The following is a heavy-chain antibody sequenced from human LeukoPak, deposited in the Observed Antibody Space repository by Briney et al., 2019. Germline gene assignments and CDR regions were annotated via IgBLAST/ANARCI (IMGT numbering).Heavy chain of an antibody. CDR1: GFTFSSYS. CDR3: ARGNYYDSSGYYRTVDY. CDR2: ISSSSSYI. Sequence: GGSLRLSCAASGFTFSSYSMNWVRQAPGKGLEWVSSISSSSSYIYYADSVKGRFTISRDNAKNSLYLQMNSLRAEDAAVYYCARGNYYDSSGYYRTVDYWGQGTLVTVSS. V-gene: IGHV3-21*01. J-gene: IGHJ4*02. D-gene: IGHD3-22*01.